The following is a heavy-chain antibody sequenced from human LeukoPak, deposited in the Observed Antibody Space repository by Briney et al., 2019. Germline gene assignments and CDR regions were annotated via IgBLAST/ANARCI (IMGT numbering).Heavy chain of an antibody. CDR1: GYTFTSYA. J-gene: IGHJ6*02. Sequence: ALVKVSCKASGYTFTSYAMNWVRQAPGQGLEWMGWINTNTGNPTYAQGFTGRFVFSLDTSVSTAYLQISSLKAEDTAVYYCARSYSSSWYYYYYGMDVWGQGTTVTVSS. V-gene: IGHV7-4-1*02. D-gene: IGHD6-13*01. CDR2: INTNTGNP. CDR3: ARSYSSSWYYYYYGMDV.